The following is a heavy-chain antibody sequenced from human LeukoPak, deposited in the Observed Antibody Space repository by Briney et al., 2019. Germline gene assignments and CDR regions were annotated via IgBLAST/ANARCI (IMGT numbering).Heavy chain of an antibody. D-gene: IGHD3-10*01. CDR2: VYHTGST. V-gene: IGHV4-38-2*02. CDR1: GYSISSGYY. Sequence: SETLALTCIVSGYSISSGYYWGWIRQSPGKGLEWIGNVYHTGSTYYNPSLKSRVTISVDTSKNQFSLKLSSVTAADTAVYYCARLYGSGSYYNYWGQGTLVTVSS. CDR3: ARLYGSGSYYNY. J-gene: IGHJ4*02.